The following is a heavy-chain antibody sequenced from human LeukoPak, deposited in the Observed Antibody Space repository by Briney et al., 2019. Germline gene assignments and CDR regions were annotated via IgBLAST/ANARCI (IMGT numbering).Heavy chain of an antibody. D-gene: IGHD6-19*01. CDR3: ARDRYSSGWNDAFDI. CDR1: GFTFSSYS. Sequence: GGSLRLSCAASGFTFSSYSMNWVRQAPGKGLEWLSYISSSSSMIYYADSVKGRFTVSRDNAKNSLYLQMNSLRAEDTAVYYCARDRYSSGWNDAFDIWGQGTMVTVSS. CDR2: ISSSSSMI. J-gene: IGHJ3*02. V-gene: IGHV3-48*01.